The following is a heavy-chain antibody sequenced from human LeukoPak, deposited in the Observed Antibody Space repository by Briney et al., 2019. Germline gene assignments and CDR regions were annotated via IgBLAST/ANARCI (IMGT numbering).Heavy chain of an antibody. J-gene: IGHJ4*02. V-gene: IGHV3-48*04. Sequence: QPGGSLRLSCTASGFTFSGYSMNWVRQAPGKGLEWISYIRSSGSTIYYADSMKGRFTISRDNAKNSLYLQMNSLRAEDTAVYYCAREIGPRTGFDYWGQGTLVTVSS. CDR2: IRSSGSTI. CDR1: GFTFSGYS. CDR3: AREIGPRTGFDY. D-gene: IGHD1-14*01.